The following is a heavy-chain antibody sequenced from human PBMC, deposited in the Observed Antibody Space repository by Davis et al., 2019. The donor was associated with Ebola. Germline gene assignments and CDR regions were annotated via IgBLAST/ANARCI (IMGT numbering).Heavy chain of an antibody. D-gene: IGHD2-15*01. J-gene: IGHJ5*02. CDR2: INPNSGGT. CDR3: AREECSGGSCYSGNWFDP. V-gene: IGHV1-2*02. CDR1: GYTFTGYY. Sequence: ASVKVSCKASGYTFTGYYMHWVRQAPGQGLEWMGWINPNSGGTNYAQNFQGRVTMTTDTSTSTAYMELRRLRSDDTAIYYCAREECSGGSCYSGNWFDPWGQGTLVTVSS.